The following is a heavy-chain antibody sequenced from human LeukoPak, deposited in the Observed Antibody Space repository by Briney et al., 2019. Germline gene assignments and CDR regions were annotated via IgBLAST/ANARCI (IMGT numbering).Heavy chain of an antibody. CDR1: GGSFSGYY. CDR2: INHSGST. CDR3: ARGRSGYDFRLVHPGYDY. D-gene: IGHD5-12*01. Sequence: SETLSLTCAVYGGSFSGYYWSWIRQPPGKGLEWIGEINHSGSTNYNPSLKSRVTISVDTSKNQFSLKLSSVTAADTAVYYCARGRSGYDFRLVHPGYDYWGQGTLVTVSS. V-gene: IGHV4-34*01. J-gene: IGHJ4*02.